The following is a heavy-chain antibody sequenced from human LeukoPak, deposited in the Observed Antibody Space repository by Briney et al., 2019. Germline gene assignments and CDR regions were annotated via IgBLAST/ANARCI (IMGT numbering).Heavy chain of an antibody. J-gene: IGHJ3*02. Sequence: ASVKVSCKASGYTFTSYDIHWVRQATGQGLEWMGRMNPNRGDTDYAQKFQGRVTMTRDTSISTAYMELSRLRSDDTAVYYCALTGDLGAFDIWGQGTMVTVSS. CDR2: MNPNRGDT. V-gene: IGHV1-8*01. D-gene: IGHD7-27*01. CDR3: ALTGDLGAFDI. CDR1: GYTFTSYD.